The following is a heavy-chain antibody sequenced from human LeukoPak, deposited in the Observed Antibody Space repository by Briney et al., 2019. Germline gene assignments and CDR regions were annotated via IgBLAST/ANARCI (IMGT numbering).Heavy chain of an antibody. D-gene: IGHD3-22*01. CDR2: ISGSGGST. CDR1: GFTFSSYA. CDR3: AKRGYDRSSYYGYFDY. V-gene: IGHV3-23*01. J-gene: IGHJ4*02. Sequence: PGGSLILSCSASGFTFSSYAMSWVRQAPGKGLEWVSVISGSGGSTYYADSVEGRFTISRDNSKNTLYLQMNSLRAEDTAVYYCAKRGYDRSSYYGYFDYWAQGTLVSVSS.